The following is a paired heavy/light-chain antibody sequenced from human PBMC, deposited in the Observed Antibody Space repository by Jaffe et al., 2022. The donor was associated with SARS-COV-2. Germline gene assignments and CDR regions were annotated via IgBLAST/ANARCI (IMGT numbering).Light chain of an antibody. CDR2: WAS. J-gene: IGKJ5*01. V-gene: IGKV4-1*01. Sequence: DIVMTQSPDSLAVSLGERATINCKSSQNVLYSSNNKTYLAWYQQKPGQPPKLLIYWASTRESGVPDRFSGSGSGTDFTLTISSLQAEDVAVYYCQQYYSTPITFGQGTRLEIK. CDR3: QQYYSTPIT. CDR1: QNVLYSSNNKTY.
Heavy chain of an antibody. Sequence: QVQLQESGPGLVKPSETLSLTCTVSGGSISNYYWSWIRQPPGKGLEWIGYIYDSGSTNYNPSLKSRVTISVDTSKNQFSLKLSSVTAADTAVYYCAIPKGGVLLHGFDIWGQGTMVTVSS. CDR2: IYDSGST. CDR1: GGSISNYY. J-gene: IGHJ3*02. V-gene: IGHV4-59*01. CDR3: AIPKGGVLLHGFDI. D-gene: IGHD2-8*02.